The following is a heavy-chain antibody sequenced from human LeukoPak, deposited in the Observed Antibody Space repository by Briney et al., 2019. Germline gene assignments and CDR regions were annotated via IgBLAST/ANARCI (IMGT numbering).Heavy chain of an antibody. Sequence: ASVKVSCKASGGTFSSYAISWVRQAPGKGLEWMGGFDPEDGETIYAQKFQGRVTMTEDTSTDTAYMELSSLRSEDTAVYYCATGSMVTILGLDYWGQGTLVTVSS. CDR3: ATGSMVTILGLDY. D-gene: IGHD5-18*01. CDR2: FDPEDGET. CDR1: GGTFSSYA. V-gene: IGHV1-24*01. J-gene: IGHJ4*02.